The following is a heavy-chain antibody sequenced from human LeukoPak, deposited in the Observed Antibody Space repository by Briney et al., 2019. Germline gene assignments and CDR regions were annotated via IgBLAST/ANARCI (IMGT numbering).Heavy chain of an antibody. Sequence: ASVTVSCKASGYTFTGYYMHWVRQAPGQGLEWMGWINPNSGGTNYAQKFQGRVTMTRDTSISTAYMELSRPRSDDTAVYYCARDLPWTNQLIAVAGKNWFDPWGQGTLVTVSS. CDR1: GYTFTGYY. J-gene: IGHJ5*02. D-gene: IGHD6-19*01. CDR3: ARDLPWTNQLIAVAGKNWFDP. CDR2: INPNSGGT. V-gene: IGHV1-2*02.